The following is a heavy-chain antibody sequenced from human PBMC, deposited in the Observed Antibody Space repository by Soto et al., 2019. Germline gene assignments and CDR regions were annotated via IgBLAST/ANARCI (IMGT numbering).Heavy chain of an antibody. Sequence: PGGSLRLSCAASGFTFSSYAMSWVRQAPGKGLEWVSAISGSDGSTYHAESVKGRFTISRENSKNTLYLQMNSLRADDTAVYYCAKVPYSGYFLGVDTWGHETLVTVSS. D-gene: IGHD5-12*01. J-gene: IGHJ5*01. CDR1: GFTFSSYA. CDR3: AKVPYSGYFLGVDT. V-gene: IGHV3-23*01. CDR2: ISGSDGST.